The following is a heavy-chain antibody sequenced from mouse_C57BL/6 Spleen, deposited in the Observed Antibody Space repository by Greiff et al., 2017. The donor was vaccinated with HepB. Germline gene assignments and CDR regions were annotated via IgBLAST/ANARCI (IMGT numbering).Heavy chain of an antibody. CDR3: AIYYYGSSPLYAMDY. CDR2: IWSGGST. J-gene: IGHJ4*01. D-gene: IGHD1-1*01. Sequence: VKLMESGPGLVQPSQSLSITCTVSGFSLTSYGVHWVRQSPGKGLEWLGVIWSGGSTDYNAAFISRLSISKDNSKSQVFFKMNSLQADDTAIYYCAIYYYGSSPLYAMDYWGQGTSVTVSS. CDR1: GFSLTSYG. V-gene: IGHV2-2*01.